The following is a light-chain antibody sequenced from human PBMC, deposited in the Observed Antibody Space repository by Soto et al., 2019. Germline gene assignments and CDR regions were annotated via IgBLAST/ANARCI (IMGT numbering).Light chain of an antibody. Sequence: IVLTQSPGTLSLSPGETATLSCRASQSVSSTYVAWYQQKSGQAPRLLIYGASSRATGIPDRFSGSGSGTDFTLTISRLEPEDFAVYYCQQYGSSPPAFGQGTKV. CDR2: GAS. CDR3: QQYGSSPPA. J-gene: IGKJ1*01. V-gene: IGKV3-20*01. CDR1: QSVSSTY.